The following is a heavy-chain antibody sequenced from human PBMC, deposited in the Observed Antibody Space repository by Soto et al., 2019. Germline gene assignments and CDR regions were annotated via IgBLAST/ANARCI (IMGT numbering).Heavy chain of an antibody. CDR2: ISSSSSYI. J-gene: IGHJ4*02. V-gene: IGHV3-21*01. CDR1: GFTFSSYS. Sequence: PGGSLRLSCAASGFTFSSYSMNWVRQAPGKGLEWVSSISSSSSYIYYAYSVKGRFTISRDNGKNSLYLQMNSLRAEDTAVYYCARVSTLGYSGSYYVLGPRVFLDYWGQGTLVTVSS. D-gene: IGHD1-26*01. CDR3: ARVSTLGYSGSYYVLGPRVFLDY.